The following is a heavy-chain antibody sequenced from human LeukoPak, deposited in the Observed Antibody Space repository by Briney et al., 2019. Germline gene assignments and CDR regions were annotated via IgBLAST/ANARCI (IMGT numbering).Heavy chain of an antibody. J-gene: IGHJ4*02. CDR3: ARGRWYYYFDY. CDR2: IYYSGST. Sequence: SETLSLTCTVSGGSISSSSYYWGWIRQHPGKGLEWIGYIYYSGSTYYNPSLKSRVTISVDTSKNQFSLKLSSVTAADTAVYYCARGRWYYYFDYWGQGTLVTVSS. CDR1: GGSISSSSYY. D-gene: IGHD4-23*01. V-gene: IGHV4-31*03.